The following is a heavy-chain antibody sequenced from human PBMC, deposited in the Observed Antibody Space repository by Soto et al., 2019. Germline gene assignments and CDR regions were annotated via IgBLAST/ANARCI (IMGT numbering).Heavy chain of an antibody. D-gene: IGHD5-18*01. Sequence: SETLSLTCAVYGGSFSGYYWSWIRQPPGKGLEWIGEINHSGSTNYNPSLKSRVTISVDTSKNQFSLKLSSVTAADTAVYYCARGSVDTAMVYFDPWGQGTQVTVSS. CDR3: ARGSVDTAMVYFDP. V-gene: IGHV4-34*01. J-gene: IGHJ4*02. CDR2: INHSGST. CDR1: GGSFSGYY.